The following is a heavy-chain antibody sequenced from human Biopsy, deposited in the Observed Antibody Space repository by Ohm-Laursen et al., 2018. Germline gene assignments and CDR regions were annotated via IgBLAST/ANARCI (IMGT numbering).Heavy chain of an antibody. CDR3: ATLTEDYGASPDS. Sequence: SVKVSCKASGGSFGDYGLSWVRQAPGRGLEWMGRVIPISNTANYAQNFQDRLTITADRSTNTAYMELNSLRSEDTAVYFCATLTEDYGASPDSWGQGTLVVVSS. J-gene: IGHJ4*02. D-gene: IGHD4-17*01. CDR1: GGSFGDYG. CDR2: VIPISNTA. V-gene: IGHV1-69*06.